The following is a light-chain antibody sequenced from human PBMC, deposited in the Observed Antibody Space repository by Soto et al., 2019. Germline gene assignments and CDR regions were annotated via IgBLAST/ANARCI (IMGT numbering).Light chain of an antibody. CDR1: QSSTYC. V-gene: IGKV1-5*01. Sequence: DIKMTPSPSSLSSSVGDRGTITCRASQSSTYCLAWYQQKPGREPKLLIYDVFNLQSGVPSRFSGSGSGTEFTLTISSLQPDDFATYYCQQYHSSSFTFGPGTKLEIK. J-gene: IGKJ2*01. CDR2: DVF. CDR3: QQYHSSSFT.